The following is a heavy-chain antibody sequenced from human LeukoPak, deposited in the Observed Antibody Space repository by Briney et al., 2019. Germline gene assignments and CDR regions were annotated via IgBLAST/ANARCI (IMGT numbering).Heavy chain of an antibody. CDR1: GFTFSSYS. Sequence: GGSLRLPCAASGFTFSSYSMNWVRQAPGKGLEWVSSISSSSSYIYYADSVKGRFTISRDNAKNSLYLQMNSLRAEDTAVYYCARDPYGDYAEYFQHWGQGTLVTVCS. V-gene: IGHV3-21*01. J-gene: IGHJ1*01. D-gene: IGHD4-17*01. CDR2: ISSSSSYI. CDR3: ARDPYGDYAEYFQH.